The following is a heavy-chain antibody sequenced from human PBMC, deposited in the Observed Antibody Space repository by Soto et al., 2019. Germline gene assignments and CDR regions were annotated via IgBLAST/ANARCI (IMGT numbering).Heavy chain of an antibody. CDR2: IWYDGSNK. V-gene: IGHV3-33*01. CDR1: GFTFSSYG. D-gene: IGHD6-6*01. J-gene: IGHJ4*02. Sequence: GGSLRLSCAASGFTFSSYGMHWVGQAPGKGLEWVAVIWYDGSNKYYADSVKGRFTISRDNSKNTLYLQMNSLRAEDTAVYYSARDGGAALACDYWGQGTLVTVSS. CDR3: ARDGGAALACDY.